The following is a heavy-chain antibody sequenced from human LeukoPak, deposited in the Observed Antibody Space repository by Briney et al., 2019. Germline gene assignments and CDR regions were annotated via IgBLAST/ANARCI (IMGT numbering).Heavy chain of an antibody. CDR1: GFTFSDYY. Sequence: GGSLRLSCAASGFTFSDYYMSWIRQAPGKGLEWVSYISSSSSYTNYADSVKGRFTISRDNAKNSLYLQMNSLRAEDTAVYYCARVLPNYDILTGAFDYWGQGTLSPSPQ. CDR3: ARVLPNYDILTGAFDY. CDR2: ISSSSSYT. V-gene: IGHV3-11*06. J-gene: IGHJ4*02. D-gene: IGHD3-9*01.